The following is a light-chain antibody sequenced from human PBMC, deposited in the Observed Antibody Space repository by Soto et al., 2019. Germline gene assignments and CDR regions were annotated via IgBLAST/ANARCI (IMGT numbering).Light chain of an antibody. J-gene: IGKJ1*01. CDR2: HAS. CDR1: QSISTW. Sequence: DIQMTQSPSTLSASVGDRVTITCRASQSISTWLAWYQQKPGKAPKLLIYHASNLKSGVPSRFGGSGSGTEFSLTISSLQPEDFATYYCQQYDTYSWTFGQGTKV. V-gene: IGKV1-5*01. CDR3: QQYDTYSWT.